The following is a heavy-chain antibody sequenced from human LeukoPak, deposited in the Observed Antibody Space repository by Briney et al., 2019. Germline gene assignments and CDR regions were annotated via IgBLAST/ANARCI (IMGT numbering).Heavy chain of an antibody. CDR3: ARETYSGYDEEYYFDY. CDR1: GGSVSSGSYY. J-gene: IGHJ4*02. D-gene: IGHD5-12*01. Sequence: SETLSLTCTVSGGSVSSGSYYWSWIRQPPGKGLEWIGYIYYSGSTNYNPSLKSRVTITVDTSKNQFSLKLSSVTAADTAVYYCARETYSGYDEEYYFDYWGQGTLVTVSS. CDR2: IYYSGST. V-gene: IGHV4-61*01.